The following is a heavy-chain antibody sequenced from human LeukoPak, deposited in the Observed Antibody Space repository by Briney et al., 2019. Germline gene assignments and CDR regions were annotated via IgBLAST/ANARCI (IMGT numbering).Heavy chain of an antibody. Sequence: GGSLRLSCAASEFTFSNFGMHWVRQAPGKGLEWVALIHYDGSKEYYADSVRGRFTISRDNSKNTLYLQMNSLTTADTGVYYCAKDTGYTSDRLDYWGQGTLLSVSS. CDR1: EFTFSNFG. CDR2: IHYDGSKE. J-gene: IGHJ4*02. V-gene: IGHV3-30*02. D-gene: IGHD6-19*01. CDR3: AKDTGYTSDRLDY.